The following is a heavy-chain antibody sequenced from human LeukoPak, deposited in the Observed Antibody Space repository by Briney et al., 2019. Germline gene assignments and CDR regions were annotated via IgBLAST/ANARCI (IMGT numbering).Heavy chain of an antibody. CDR3: ARDSNRQGSYFDY. V-gene: IGHV3-30-3*01. CDR1: GFTFSSYA. J-gene: IGHJ4*02. D-gene: IGHD1-14*01. Sequence: GGSLRLSCAASGFTFSSYAMHWVRQAPGKGLEWVAVISYDGSNKYYADSVKGRLTISRDNSKNTLYLQMNSLRAEDTAVYYCARDSNRQGSYFDYWGQGTLVTVSS. CDR2: ISYDGSNK.